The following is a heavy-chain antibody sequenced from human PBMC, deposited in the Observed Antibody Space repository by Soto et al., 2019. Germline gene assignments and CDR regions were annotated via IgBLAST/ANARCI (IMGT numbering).Heavy chain of an antibody. D-gene: IGHD6-6*01. Sequence: HSLKVSGKVSGYTFTAYWIGWVRQMPGKGLEWMGIIYPGDSNTRYSPSFQGQVTISADKSISIAYLQWNSLKASDTAMYYCAGRSRSSMANLEGWGQGTTVTV. CDR1: GYTFTAYW. CDR3: AGRSRSSMANLEG. CDR2: IYPGDSNT. J-gene: IGHJ6*02. V-gene: IGHV5-51*01.